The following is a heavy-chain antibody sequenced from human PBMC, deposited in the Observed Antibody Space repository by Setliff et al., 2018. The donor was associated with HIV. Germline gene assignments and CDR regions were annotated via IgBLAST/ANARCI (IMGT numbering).Heavy chain of an antibody. D-gene: IGHD3-16*01. Sequence: ASVKVSCKASGYTFTSYAMHWVRQAPGQRLEWMGWINAGNGDTRYSQKFQGRIYITRDTSATTVYMELSRLRSEDTGLYYCARGGPFLPFYFNFWGQGTLVTVS. V-gene: IGHV1-3*01. CDR1: GYTFTSYA. CDR2: INAGNGDT. CDR3: ARGGPFLPFYFNF. J-gene: IGHJ4*02.